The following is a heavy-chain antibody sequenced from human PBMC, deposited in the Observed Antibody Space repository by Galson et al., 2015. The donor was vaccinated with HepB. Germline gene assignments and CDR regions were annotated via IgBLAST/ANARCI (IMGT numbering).Heavy chain of an antibody. D-gene: IGHD3-16*02. Sequence: SVKVSCKASGYTFTSYYMHWVRQAPGQGLEWMGIIDPSDGSTGYAQKFQGRVTMARDTSTTTVYLELSSLRSEDTAVYYCARDLVDWGQGTMVTVSP. CDR2: IDPSDGST. CDR1: GYTFTSYY. CDR3: ARDLVD. J-gene: IGHJ3*01. V-gene: IGHV1-46*01.